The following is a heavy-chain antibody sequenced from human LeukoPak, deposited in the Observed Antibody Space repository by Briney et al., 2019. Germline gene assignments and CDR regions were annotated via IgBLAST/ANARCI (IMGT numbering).Heavy chain of an antibody. CDR1: GFTFSSYA. Sequence: GSLRLSCAASGFTFSSYAMSWVRQTPGKGLDWVSAISASGDNTYYADSVKGRCTISRDNSKSTLYLQMNSLGAEDTALYYCAKRYLGNYYFDYWGLGTLVTVSS. CDR3: AKRYLGNYYFDY. CDR2: ISASGDNT. V-gene: IGHV3-23*01. D-gene: IGHD3-10*01. J-gene: IGHJ4*02.